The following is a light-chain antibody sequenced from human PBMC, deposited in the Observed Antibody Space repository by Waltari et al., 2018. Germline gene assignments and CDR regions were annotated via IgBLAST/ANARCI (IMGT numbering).Light chain of an antibody. CDR3: QQANSLVFT. Sequence: DIQMTQSPSSISASLGDSVTMTCRASPGIGSWLAWYQQKPGKAPKLLIYGASTLQSGVPSRFSGSGSGTDFILTISSLQPEDFATYYCQQANSLVFTFGPGTKVDVK. CDR1: PGIGSW. V-gene: IGKV1-12*01. J-gene: IGKJ3*01. CDR2: GAS.